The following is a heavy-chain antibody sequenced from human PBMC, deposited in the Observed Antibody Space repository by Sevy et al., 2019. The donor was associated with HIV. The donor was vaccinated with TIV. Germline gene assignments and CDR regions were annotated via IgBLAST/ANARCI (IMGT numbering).Heavy chain of an antibody. CDR1: GGSITSLY. CDR3: AGENAWGRGYS. J-gene: IGHJ4*02. V-gene: IGHV4-59*08. D-gene: IGHD1-26*01. Sequence: SETLSLTCTVSGGSITSLYWNWIRQPPGKGLQWIANIYYNGHINYNPSLKSRVTISLDTSTNKFSPRLSSVTAADTAMYYCAGENAWGRGYSWGQGTLVTVSS. CDR2: IYYNGHI.